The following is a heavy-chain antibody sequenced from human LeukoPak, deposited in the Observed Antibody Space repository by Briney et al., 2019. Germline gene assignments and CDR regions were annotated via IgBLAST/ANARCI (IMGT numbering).Heavy chain of an antibody. Sequence: PSETLSLTCAVSGYSISSGYYWGWIRQPPGKGLEWIGSIYHSGSTYYNPSLKSRVTISVDTSKNQFSLKLSSVTAAVTAVYYCALVPAAILDAFDIWGQGTMVTVSS. J-gene: IGHJ3*02. CDR2: IYHSGST. V-gene: IGHV4-38-2*01. D-gene: IGHD2-2*01. CDR1: GYSISSGYY. CDR3: ALVPAAILDAFDI.